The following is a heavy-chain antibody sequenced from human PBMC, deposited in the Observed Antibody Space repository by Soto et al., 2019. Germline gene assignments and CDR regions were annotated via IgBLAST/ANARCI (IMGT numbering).Heavy chain of an antibody. D-gene: IGHD3-16*01. Sequence: GGSLRLSCAASGFTFSSYAMPWVRQAPGKGLEWVAVISYDGSNKYYADSVKGRFTISRDNSKNTLYLQMNSLRAEDTAVYYCARGGDNNYYYSYGMDVWGPGPTVAVSS. CDR3: ARGGDNNYYYSYGMDV. CDR2: ISYDGSNK. J-gene: IGHJ6*02. CDR1: GFTFSSYA. V-gene: IGHV3-30-3*01.